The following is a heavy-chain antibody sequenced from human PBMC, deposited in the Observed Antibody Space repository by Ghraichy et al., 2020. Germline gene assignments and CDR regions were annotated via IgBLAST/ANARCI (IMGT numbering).Heavy chain of an antibody. D-gene: IGHD2-2*01. CDR2: IKQDGSEK. CDR1: GFTFNSYW. J-gene: IGHJ5*02. V-gene: IGHV3-7*01. CDR3: ARAPYCSRTTCYQELRGNWFDP. Sequence: GGSLRLSCAASGFTFNSYWMSWVRQAPGKGLEWVANIKQDGSEKYYVDSVKGRFTISRDNVKKSLYLQMNSLRAEDTAVYYCARAPYCSRTTCYQELRGNWFDPWGQGTLVTVSS.